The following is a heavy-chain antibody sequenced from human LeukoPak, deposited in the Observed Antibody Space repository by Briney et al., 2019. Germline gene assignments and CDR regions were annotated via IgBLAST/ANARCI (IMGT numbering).Heavy chain of an antibody. Sequence: ASVKVSCKASGYTFTSYGVSWVRQAPGQGLEWMGWISTYNGNTYYAQRLQGRVTMTTDTSTSTVYMELRSLRSDDTAVYYCARPQSFRPAYLDRWGQGTLVTVSS. J-gene: IGHJ4*02. V-gene: IGHV1-18*01. CDR1: GYTFTSYG. CDR2: ISTYNGNT. CDR3: ARPQSFRPAYLDR.